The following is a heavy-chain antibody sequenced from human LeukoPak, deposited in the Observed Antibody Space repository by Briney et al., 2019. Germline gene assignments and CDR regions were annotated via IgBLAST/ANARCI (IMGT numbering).Heavy chain of an antibody. D-gene: IGHD3-10*01. J-gene: IGHJ4*02. V-gene: IGHV3-48*03. Sequence: GGSLRLSCAASGFTFSSYEMNWVRQAPGKGLEWVSYITSSGDIKTYADPVKGRFTMSRDDAKNSVYLQMNSLRPEDTAVYYCARDIYGDEDFDYWGQGTLVSVSS. CDR1: GFTFSSYE. CDR3: ARDIYGDEDFDY. CDR2: ITSSGDIK.